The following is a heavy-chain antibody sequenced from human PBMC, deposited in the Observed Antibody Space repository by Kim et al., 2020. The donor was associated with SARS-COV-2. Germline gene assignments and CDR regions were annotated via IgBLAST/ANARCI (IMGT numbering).Heavy chain of an antibody. V-gene: IGHV6-1*01. D-gene: IGHD6-19*01. J-gene: IGHJ6*02. Sequence: SQTLSLTCAISGDSVSSNSAAWNWIRQSPSRGLEWLGRTYYRSKWYNDYAVSVKSRITINPDTSKNQFSLQLNSVTPEDTAVYYCAREKAVADLYYYYGMDVWGQGTTVTVSS. CDR1: GDSVSSNSAA. CDR3: AREKAVADLYYYYGMDV. CDR2: TYYRSKWYN.